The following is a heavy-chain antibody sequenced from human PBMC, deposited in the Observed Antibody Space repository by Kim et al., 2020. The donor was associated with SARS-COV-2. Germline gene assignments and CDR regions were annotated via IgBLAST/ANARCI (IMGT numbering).Heavy chain of an antibody. CDR2: T. D-gene: IGHD3-16*01. V-gene: IGHV3-72*01. Sequence: TEDAASVKGRFIISRDDSKNSLYLQMNSLKTEDTAVYYCARDPGGAIFNYWGQGTLVTVSS. CDR3: ARDPGGAIFNY. J-gene: IGHJ4*02.